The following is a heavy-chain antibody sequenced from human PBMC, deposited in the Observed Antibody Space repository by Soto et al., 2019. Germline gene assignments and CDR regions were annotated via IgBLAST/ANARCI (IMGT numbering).Heavy chain of an antibody. Sequence: QVQLVQSGSDVKKPGASVKVSCKASGYTFTSYGISWVRQAPGQGLEWMGWINPYNGNTNYAQKLQGRVTMTTDTSTNTAYMELRSLISDDTAVYYCARDWFGIDYWGQGTLVTVSS. D-gene: IGHD3-16*01. V-gene: IGHV1-18*01. J-gene: IGHJ4*02. CDR2: INPYNGNT. CDR3: ARDWFGIDY. CDR1: GYTFTSYG.